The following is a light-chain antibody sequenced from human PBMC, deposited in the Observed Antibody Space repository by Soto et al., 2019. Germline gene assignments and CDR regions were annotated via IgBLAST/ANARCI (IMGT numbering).Light chain of an antibody. CDR1: SSNIGAGYD. V-gene: IGLV1-40*01. CDR2: GNS. CDR3: QSYDSSLSGYVV. J-gene: IGLJ2*01. Sequence: QSVLTQPPSVSGAPGQRVTISCTGSSSNIGAGYDVHWYQQLPGTAPKRLIYGNSNRPSGVPDRFSGSKSGTSASLAITGLQAEDEADYYCQSYDSSLSGYVVFGGGTK.